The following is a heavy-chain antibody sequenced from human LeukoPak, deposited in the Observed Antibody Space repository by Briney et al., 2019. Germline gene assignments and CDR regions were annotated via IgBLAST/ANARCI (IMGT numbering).Heavy chain of an antibody. V-gene: IGHV3-53*01. CDR3: ARDGDSSGYYAAFDI. J-gene: IGHJ3*02. Sequence: PGGSLRLSCAASGFTVSDNYMSWVRQAPGKGLEWVSVIYSDGSTSYADSVKGRFTISRDNSKNTLYLQMNSLRAEDTAVYYCARDGDSSGYYAAFDIWGQGTMVTVSS. CDR1: GFTVSDNY. D-gene: IGHD3-22*01. CDR2: IYSDGST.